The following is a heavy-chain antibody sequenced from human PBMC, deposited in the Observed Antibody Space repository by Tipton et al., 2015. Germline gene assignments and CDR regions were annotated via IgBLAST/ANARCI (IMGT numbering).Heavy chain of an antibody. CDR1: GFTFSIHA. J-gene: IGHJ6*02. D-gene: IGHD2-15*01. V-gene: IGHV3-30*07. CDR2: ISNDANNK. CDR3: ARGGYCSGGRCDKYARTDV. Sequence: SLRLSCAASGFTFSIHAMHWVRQAPGKGLEWVAVISNDANNKYIVDFVKGRFSISRDNSKNTLFLQMSSLRGEDTAVYYCARGGYCSGGRCDKYARTDVWGPGTTVSVSS.